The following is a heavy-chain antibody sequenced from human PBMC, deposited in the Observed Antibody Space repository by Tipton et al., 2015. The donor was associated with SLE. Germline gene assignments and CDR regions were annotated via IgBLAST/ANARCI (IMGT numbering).Heavy chain of an antibody. CDR1: GGSISSHY. CDR2: IHYSGST. V-gene: IGHV4-59*11. CDR3: ARGGSPYYYYGMDV. Sequence: TLSLTCTVSGGSISSHYWSWIRQPPGKGLEWIGYIHYSGSTNYNPSLKSRVTISVDTSKNQFSLKLSSVTAADTAVYYCARGGSPYYYYGMDVWGQGTTVTVSS. J-gene: IGHJ6*02. D-gene: IGHD2-15*01.